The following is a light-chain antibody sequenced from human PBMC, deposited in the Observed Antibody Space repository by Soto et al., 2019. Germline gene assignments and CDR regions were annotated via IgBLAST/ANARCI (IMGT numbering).Light chain of an antibody. V-gene: IGLV2-14*01. CDR1: SSDIGGYNY. CDR3: SSYSSSSPYV. CDR2: EVN. J-gene: IGLJ1*01. Sequence: QSVLTEPASVSGSPGQSITISCTGTSSDIGGYNYVSWYQQHPGKVPKLMIFEVNNRPSGISSRFSGSKSGNTASLTISGLQAEDEADYYCSSYSSSSPYVFGTGTKVTVL.